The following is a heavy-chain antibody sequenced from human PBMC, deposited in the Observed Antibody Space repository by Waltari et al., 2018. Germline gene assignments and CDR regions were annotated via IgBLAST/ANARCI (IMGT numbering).Heavy chain of an antibody. CDR3: ARVGGPYYFDY. Sequence: QVQLQESGPGLVKPSETLSLTCTVSGGSISSHYWSWIRQPPGKGLEWVGYIYYSGSTNYNPSLKGRVTISVDTVKNQFSLKLSSVTAADTAVYYCARVGGPYYFDYWGQGTLVTVSS. V-gene: IGHV4-59*11. D-gene: IGHD3-10*01. CDR1: GGSISSHY. CDR2: IYYSGST. J-gene: IGHJ4*02.